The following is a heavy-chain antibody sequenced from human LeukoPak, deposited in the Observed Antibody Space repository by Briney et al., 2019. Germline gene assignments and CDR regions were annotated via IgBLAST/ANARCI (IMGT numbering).Heavy chain of an antibody. Sequence: ASVKVSCKASGYTFTSYGFNWVRQAPGQGLEWMGWISAYNGNTNSAQKFQGRVSMTTDTSTSTTYMELRSLRSEDTAVYYCARGPQKAHDIVSGSYRYHFDYWGQGTLVTVSS. V-gene: IGHV1-18*01. J-gene: IGHJ4*02. CDR3: ARGPQKAHDIVSGSYRYHFDY. CDR2: ISAYNGNT. D-gene: IGHD3-16*02. CDR1: GYTFTSYG.